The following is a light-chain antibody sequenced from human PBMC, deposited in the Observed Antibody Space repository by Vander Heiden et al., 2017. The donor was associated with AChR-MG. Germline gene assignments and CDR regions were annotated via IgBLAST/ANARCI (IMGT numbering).Light chain of an antibody. CDR3: QAWDSSTVV. V-gene: IGLV3-1*01. CDR2: QDT. CDR1: KLGEKY. J-gene: IGLJ2*01. Sequence: SYELTQPPSVSVSPGQTVSINCSGDKLGEKYACWYQQKPGQSHVLVIYQDTKRPSGIPERISGSNSGNTATLTISGTQAMDEADYFCQAWDSSTVVFGGGTKLTVL.